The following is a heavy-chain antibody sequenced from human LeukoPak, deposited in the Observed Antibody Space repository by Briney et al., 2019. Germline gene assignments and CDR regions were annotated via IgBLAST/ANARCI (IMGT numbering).Heavy chain of an antibody. D-gene: IGHD3-10*01. Sequence: QSGGSLRLSCAASGFTFSSYGMHWVRQAPGKGLEWVAVISYDGSNKYYADSVKGRFTISRDNSKNTLYLQMNILRAEDTAVYYCAKIYGSGSYYNGDYWGQGTLVAVSS. V-gene: IGHV3-30*18. CDR1: GFTFSSYG. CDR3: AKIYGSGSYYNGDY. J-gene: IGHJ4*02. CDR2: ISYDGSNK.